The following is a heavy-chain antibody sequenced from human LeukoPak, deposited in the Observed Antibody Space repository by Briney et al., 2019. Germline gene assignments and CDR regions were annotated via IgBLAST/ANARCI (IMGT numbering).Heavy chain of an antibody. CDR2: IIPIFGTA. J-gene: IGHJ4*02. CDR1: GGTFSSYA. Sequence: ASVKVSCKASGGTFSSYAISWVRQAPGQGLEWMGGIIPIFGTASYAQKFQGRVTITTDESTSTAYMELSSLRSEDTAVYYCARAGEYSSSPFDYWGQGTLVTVS. D-gene: IGHD6-6*01. CDR3: ARAGEYSSSPFDY. V-gene: IGHV1-69*05.